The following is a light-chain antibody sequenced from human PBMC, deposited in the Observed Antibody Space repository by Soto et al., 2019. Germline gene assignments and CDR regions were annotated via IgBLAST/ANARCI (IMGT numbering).Light chain of an antibody. V-gene: IGKV3-15*01. CDR3: QKYSHAPLT. CDR1: QSISSN. J-gene: IGKJ4*01. Sequence: ETVMTQSPATLSVSPGERATLSCRASQSISSNLAWYQQKPGQAPRLLMFRTSTRATGVPARFSGSGSGTDFTLTISSLQADDVATYYCQKYSHAPLTFGGGTKVDIK. CDR2: RTS.